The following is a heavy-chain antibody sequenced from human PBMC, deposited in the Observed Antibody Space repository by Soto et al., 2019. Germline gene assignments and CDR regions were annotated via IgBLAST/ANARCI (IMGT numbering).Heavy chain of an antibody. D-gene: IGHD2-15*01. CDR1: GFTFRTYT. Sequence: GGSLRLSCVASGFTFRTYTMNWVRQAPGKGLEWVSGIRGFSPYTFYAESVKGRFTISRDNAKNSLYLQMNGLGVEDTAVYYCARDRGYDAHDYYYNAMDVWGQGTTVTVSS. J-gene: IGHJ6*02. V-gene: IGHV3-21*01. CDR2: IRGFSPYT. CDR3: ARDRGYDAHDYYYNAMDV.